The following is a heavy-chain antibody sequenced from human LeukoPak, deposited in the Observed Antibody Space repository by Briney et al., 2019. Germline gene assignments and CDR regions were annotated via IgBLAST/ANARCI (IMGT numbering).Heavy chain of an antibody. V-gene: IGHV3-7*01. CDR1: GFTFSSYW. J-gene: IGHJ3*02. D-gene: IGHD3-9*01. CDR3: AKGPNYNILTGWRKTYNGFDI. Sequence: GGSLRLSCAASGFTFSSYWMSWVRQAPGKGLEWVANIKQDGSEKYYVDSVKGRFTSSRDNAKNSLYLQMNGLRAEDTAVYYCAKGPNYNILTGWRKTYNGFDIWGQGTMVTVSS. CDR2: IKQDGSEK.